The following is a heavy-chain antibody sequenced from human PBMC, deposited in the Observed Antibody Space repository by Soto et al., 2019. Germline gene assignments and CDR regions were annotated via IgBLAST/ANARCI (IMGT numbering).Heavy chain of an antibody. D-gene: IGHD3-22*01. CDR1: GFTFSDYY. CDR3: ASAVYYYDSCGYYLLDDFEC. J-gene: IGHJ4*02. Sequence: GGYLRHSCAASGFTFSDYYMSWIRQALGKGLEWVSYISSSSSYTNYADSVKGRFTISRDNAKNSLSLQMNSLRAEDTAVYYYASAVYYYDSCGYYLLDDFECWAQGTLVSVSS. V-gene: IGHV3-11*03. CDR2: ISSSSSYT.